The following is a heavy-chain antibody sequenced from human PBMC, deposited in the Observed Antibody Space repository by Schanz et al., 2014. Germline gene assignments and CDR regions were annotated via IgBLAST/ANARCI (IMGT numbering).Heavy chain of an antibody. CDR3: ARDRVYSYGLPADY. J-gene: IGHJ4*02. Sequence: QVQLVQSGAEVKKPGASVKVSCRASGYTFTRYYMHWVRQAPGQGLEWMGIINPSGGSTDYAQKFQGRVTMTRDTYTSTVYMELSSLRSEDTAVYYCARDRVYSYGLPADYWGQGTLVTVSS. D-gene: IGHD5-18*01. CDR1: GYTFTRYY. CDR2: INPSGGST. V-gene: IGHV1-46*01.